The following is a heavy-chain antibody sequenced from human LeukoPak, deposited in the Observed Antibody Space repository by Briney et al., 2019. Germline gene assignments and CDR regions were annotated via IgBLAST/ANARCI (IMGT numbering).Heavy chain of an antibody. CDR3: ARDRRGSGTYYSDY. V-gene: IGHV4-4*07. J-gene: IGHJ4*02. Sequence: SETLSLTCTVSGGSISSYYWSWIRQPAGKGLEWIGRIYTSGSTNYNPSLKSRVTMSVDTSKNQFSLRLSSVTAADTAVYYCARDRRGSGTYYSDYGGQGPLVPVSS. CDR1: GGSISSYY. CDR2: IYTSGST. D-gene: IGHD3-10*01.